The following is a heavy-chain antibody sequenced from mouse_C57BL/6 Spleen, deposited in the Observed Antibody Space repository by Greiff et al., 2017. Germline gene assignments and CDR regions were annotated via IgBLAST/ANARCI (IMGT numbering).Heavy chain of an antibody. D-gene: IGHD1-1*01. Sequence: QVQLQQPGAELVMPGASVKLSCKASGYTFTSYWMHWVKQRPGQGLEWIGEIDPSDSYTNYNQKFKGKSTLTVDKSPSTAYLQLSSLTSEDSAVYYCARYYFNYFDYWGQGTTLTVSS. CDR1: GYTFTSYW. J-gene: IGHJ2*01. CDR2: IDPSDSYT. V-gene: IGHV1-69*01. CDR3: ARYYFNYFDY.